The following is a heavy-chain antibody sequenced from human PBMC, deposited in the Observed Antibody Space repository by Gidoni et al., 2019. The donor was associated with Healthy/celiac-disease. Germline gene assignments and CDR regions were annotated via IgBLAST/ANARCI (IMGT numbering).Heavy chain of an antibody. CDR3: ARAPGSLIYYGSGSWYFDL. Sequence: EVQLVESGGGVVRPGGSLRLSCAASVFTFDYHVMCWGRQAPGKGLEWVSGINWNGGSTGYADSVKGRFTISRDNAKNSLYLQMNSLRAEDTALYYCARAPGSLIYYGSGSWYFDLWGRGTLVTVSS. V-gene: IGHV3-20*04. CDR2: INWNGGST. D-gene: IGHD3-10*01. J-gene: IGHJ2*01. CDR1: VFTFDYHV.